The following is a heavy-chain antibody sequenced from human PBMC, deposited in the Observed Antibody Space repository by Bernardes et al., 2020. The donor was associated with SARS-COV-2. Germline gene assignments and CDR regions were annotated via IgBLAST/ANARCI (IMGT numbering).Heavy chain of an antibody. J-gene: IGHJ4*02. CDR2: ITYDGMA. CDR3: GRLYSSSLGGGY. CDR1: GGSFSSTDYY. V-gene: IGHV4-39*01. D-gene: IGHD6-19*01. Sequence: SESLSLTCTISGGSFSSTDYYWGWLPQPPGKGLEWIGSITYDGMAYYNPSLKSRVSISVDTSKDQFSLRLSSVTAADTAVYFCGRLYSSSLGGGYWGQGTLVTVSS.